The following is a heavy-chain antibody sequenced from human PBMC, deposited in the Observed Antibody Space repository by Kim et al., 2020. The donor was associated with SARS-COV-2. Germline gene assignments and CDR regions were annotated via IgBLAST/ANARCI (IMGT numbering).Heavy chain of an antibody. CDR1: GYSFTSYW. Sequence: GASLKISCKGSGYSFTSYWIGWVRQMPGKGLEWMGIIYPGDSDTRYSPSFQGQVTISADKSISTAYLQWSSLKASDTAMYYCVRAGYCSGGSCYFADYWGHGTLVTVSS. CDR2: IYPGDSDT. D-gene: IGHD2-15*01. V-gene: IGHV5-51*01. J-gene: IGHJ4*01. CDR3: VRAGYCSGGSCYFADY.